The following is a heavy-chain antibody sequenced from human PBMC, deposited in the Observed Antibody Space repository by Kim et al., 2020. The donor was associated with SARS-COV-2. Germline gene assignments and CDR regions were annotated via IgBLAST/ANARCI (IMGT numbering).Heavy chain of an antibody. CDR3: ARLQDDYSNYKGSMDV. CDR2: IYYSGST. Sequence: SETLSLTCTVSGGSISSYYWSWIRQPTGKGLEWIGYIYYSGSTNYNPSLKSRVTISVDTSKNQFSLKLSSVTAADTAVYYCARLQDDYSNYKGSMDVWGQGTTVTVSS. J-gene: IGHJ6*02. D-gene: IGHD4-4*01. CDR1: GGSISSYY. V-gene: IGHV4-59*01.